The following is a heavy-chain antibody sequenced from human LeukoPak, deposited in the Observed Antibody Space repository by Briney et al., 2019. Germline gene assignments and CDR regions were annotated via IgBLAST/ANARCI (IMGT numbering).Heavy chain of an antibody. Sequence: PGRSLRLSCAASGFTFSSYAMHWVRQAPGKGLEWVAVISYDGSNKYYADSVKGRFTISRDNSKNTLYLQMNGLRAEDTAVYYCARADYYDSSGYALIAFDIWGQGTMVTVSS. CDR2: ISYDGSNK. CDR3: ARADYYDSSGYALIAFDI. V-gene: IGHV3-30*04. CDR1: GFTFSSYA. J-gene: IGHJ3*02. D-gene: IGHD3-22*01.